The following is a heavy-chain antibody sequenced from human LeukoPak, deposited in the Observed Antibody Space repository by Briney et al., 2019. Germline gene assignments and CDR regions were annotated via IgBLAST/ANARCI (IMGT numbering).Heavy chain of an antibody. J-gene: IGHJ4*02. D-gene: IGHD1-26*01. CDR2: MNPNSGNT. V-gene: IGHV1-8*03. Sequence: ASVKVSCKASGYTFTSYEINWVRQATGQGLEWMAWMNPNSGNTVYAQKFQGRVTITRNTSISTAYMELSSLRSEDTAVYYCARKASGLYYYDFDYWGQGTLVTVSS. CDR3: ARKASGLYYYDFDY. CDR1: GYTFTSYE.